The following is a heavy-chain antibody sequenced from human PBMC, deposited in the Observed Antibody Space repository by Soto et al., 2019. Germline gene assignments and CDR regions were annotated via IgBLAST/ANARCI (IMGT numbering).Heavy chain of an antibody. J-gene: IGHJ4*02. CDR1: AVSISNDGYF. D-gene: IGHD6-19*01. CDR2: IYYSVSS. V-gene: IGHV4-31*03. Sequence: SETLSLTCTVSAVSISNDGYFWTWIRQRPGKGPEWIGYIYYSVSSFSNPALRSRLAFSIDTSKNQFSLKLSSVTAADTAVYYCAIFSYSSGWPSWGGQVGDYWGQGTLVTVSS. CDR3: AIFSYSSGWPSWGGQVGDY.